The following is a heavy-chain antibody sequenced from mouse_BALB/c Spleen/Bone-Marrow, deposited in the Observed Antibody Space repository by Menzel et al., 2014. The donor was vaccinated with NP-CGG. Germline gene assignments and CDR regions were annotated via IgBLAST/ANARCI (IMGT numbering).Heavy chain of an antibody. D-gene: IGHD2-13*01. CDR2: INPSNGCT. Sequence: VQLQQSGAELVKPGASVKLSCKASGYTFTSYYMYWVKQRPGQGLEWIGEINPSNGCTNFNEKFKSKATLTVDKSSSTAYMQLSSLTSEDSAVYYCTREGDSPFAYWGQGTLVTASA. J-gene: IGHJ3*01. CDR1: GYTFTSYY. CDR3: TREGDSPFAY. V-gene: IGHV1S81*02.